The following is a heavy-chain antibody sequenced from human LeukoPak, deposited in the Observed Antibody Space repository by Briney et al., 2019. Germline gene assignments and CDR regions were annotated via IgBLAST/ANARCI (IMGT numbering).Heavy chain of an antibody. Sequence: GGSLRLSCAASGFTFSSFSMNWVRQAPGKGLEWVSSISSTSSYIYYADSVKGRFTISRDKDKNSVYLQMTSLRAEDTAVYYCARESDRMFVDYWGQGTLVTVSS. CDR3: ARESDRMFVDY. CDR2: ISSTSSYI. V-gene: IGHV3-21*01. CDR1: GFTFSSFS. D-gene: IGHD3-10*02. J-gene: IGHJ4*02.